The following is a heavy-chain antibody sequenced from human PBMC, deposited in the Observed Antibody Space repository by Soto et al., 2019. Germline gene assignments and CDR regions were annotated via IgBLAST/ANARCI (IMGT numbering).Heavy chain of an antibody. Sequence: SETLSLTCTVSGGSISSYYWSWIRQPPGKGLEWIGYIYYSGSTNYNPSLKSRVTISVDTSKNQFSLKLSSVTAADTAVYYCARVGRYYDFWSGPNWFDPWGQGTLVTVSS. CDR2: IYYSGST. D-gene: IGHD3-3*01. CDR1: GGSISSYY. J-gene: IGHJ5*02. CDR3: ARVGRYYDFWSGPNWFDP. V-gene: IGHV4-59*01.